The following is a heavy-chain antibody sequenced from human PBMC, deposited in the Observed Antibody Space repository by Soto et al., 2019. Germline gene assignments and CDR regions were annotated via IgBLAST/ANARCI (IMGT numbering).Heavy chain of an antibody. D-gene: IGHD5-18*01. Sequence: QVQLVQSGTEVKKPGASVKVSCQASGGTFSRSGFHWVQQAPGQGLEWMGMIVPSVDTTNYAQKFQARVTISADQFTSTVYMELRSLRSEDTDVYYCARCPQPPDTADPYAVDVWGQGTRVSVS. J-gene: IGHJ6*02. V-gene: IGHV1-69*18. CDR3: ARCPQPPDTADPYAVDV. CDR2: IVPSVDTT. CDR1: GGTFSRSG.